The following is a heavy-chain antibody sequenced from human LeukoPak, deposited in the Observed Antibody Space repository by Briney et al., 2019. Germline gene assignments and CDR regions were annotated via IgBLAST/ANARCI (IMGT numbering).Heavy chain of an antibody. CDR3: ASQDTAMVNFADY. CDR2: ISSGGHSI. V-gene: IGHV3-48*04. CDR1: GFTFSSYA. Sequence: GGSLRLSCAASGFTFSSYAMHWVRQAPGKGLEWVSYISSGGHSIYYSDSVKGRFTISRDNAKDSLYLQMNSLRAEDTAVYYCASQDTAMVNFADYWGQGTLVTVSS. J-gene: IGHJ4*02. D-gene: IGHD5-18*01.